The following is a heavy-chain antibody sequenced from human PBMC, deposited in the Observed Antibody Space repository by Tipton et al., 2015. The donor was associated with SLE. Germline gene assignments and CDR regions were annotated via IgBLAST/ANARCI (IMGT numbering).Heavy chain of an antibody. V-gene: IGHV3-23*01. CDR1: GFTFSSYA. Sequence: SLRLSCAASGFTFSSYAMSWVRQAPGKGLEWVSAISGSGGSTYYAASVKGRFTISRDNYKNTLYLQMNSLRAEDTAVYYCAKEWGVRGVYCFDYWGQGTLVTVSS. J-gene: IGHJ4*02. D-gene: IGHD3-10*01. CDR3: AKEWGVRGVYCFDY. CDR2: ISGSGGST.